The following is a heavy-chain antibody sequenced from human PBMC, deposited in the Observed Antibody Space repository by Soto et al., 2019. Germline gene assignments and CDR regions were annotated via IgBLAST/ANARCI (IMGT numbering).Heavy chain of an antibody. D-gene: IGHD2-2*01. CDR2: IYYSGST. J-gene: IGHJ6*02. CDR1: GGSISSGDYY. CDR3: RYQLLSVYYYYCGMDV. Sequence: SETLSLTCTVSGGSISSGDYYWSWIRQPPGKGLEWIGYIYYSGSTYYNPSLKSRVTISVDTSKNQFSLKLSSVTAADTAVYYCRYQLLSVYYYYCGMDVWGQGTTVTVSS. V-gene: IGHV4-30-4*01.